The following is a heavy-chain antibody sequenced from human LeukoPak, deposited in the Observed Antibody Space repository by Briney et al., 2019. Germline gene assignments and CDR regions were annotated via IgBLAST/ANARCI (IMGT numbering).Heavy chain of an antibody. D-gene: IGHD3-9*01. V-gene: IGHV4-59*01. Sequence: SETLSLTCTVSGVSITLYYWTWIRQSPKKGLEWIGDISNFGSNYNPSLSSRLTISTDTSKSHFSLRLTSVSAADTAVYYCARGNYDILSDYSLYSPRGGFDHWGQGILVPVSS. CDR1: GVSITLYY. CDR2: ISNFGS. CDR3: ARGNYDILSDYSLYSPRGGFDH. J-gene: IGHJ4*02.